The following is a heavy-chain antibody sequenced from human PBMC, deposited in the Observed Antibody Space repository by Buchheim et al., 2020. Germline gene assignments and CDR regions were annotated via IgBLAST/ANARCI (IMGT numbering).Heavy chain of an antibody. CDR2: INHSGST. J-gene: IGHJ4*02. CDR3: ARGRSIIVDEVRNGVVDY. V-gene: IGHV4-34*01. Sequence: QVQLQQWGAGLLKPSETLSLTCAVYGGSFSGYYWSWIRQPPGKGLEWIGEINHSGSTNYNPSLKSRGNISLDTSKNQFSLKLSSVTAADTAVYYWARGRSIIVDEVRNGVVDYWGQGTL. D-gene: IGHD2/OR15-2a*01. CDR1: GGSFSGYY.